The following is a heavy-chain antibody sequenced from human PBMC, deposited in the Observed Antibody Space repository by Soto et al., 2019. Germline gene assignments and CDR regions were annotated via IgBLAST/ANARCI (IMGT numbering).Heavy chain of an antibody. Sequence: QVQLVQSGAEVKKPGSSVKVSCKASGGTFSSYAISWVRQAPGQGLEWMGGIIPIFGTANYAQKFQGRVKITADKSTSTAYLQLRSLRSEDTAVYYCARGRYYSYGMDVWGQGTTVTASS. J-gene: IGHJ6*02. V-gene: IGHV1-69*06. CDR2: IIPIFGTA. CDR3: ARGRYYSYGMDV. CDR1: GGTFSSYA.